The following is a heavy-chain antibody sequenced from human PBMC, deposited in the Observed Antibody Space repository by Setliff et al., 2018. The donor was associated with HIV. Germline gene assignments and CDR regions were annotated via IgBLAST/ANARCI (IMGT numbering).Heavy chain of an antibody. J-gene: IGHJ3*01. V-gene: IGHV3-49*04. CDR1: GFRFGDSA. D-gene: IGHD3-22*01. Sequence: GGSLRLSCQTSGFRFGDSAMSWVRQAPGKGLEWVGFIGSKTYGGTTEYAASVKGRFTISRDDSKRIAYLQMNSLKIEDTAVYYCAFSLSVYKYDSNDYKGDAFDVWGPGTVVTVSS. CDR2: IGSKTYGGTT. CDR3: AFSLSVYKYDSNDYKGDAFDV.